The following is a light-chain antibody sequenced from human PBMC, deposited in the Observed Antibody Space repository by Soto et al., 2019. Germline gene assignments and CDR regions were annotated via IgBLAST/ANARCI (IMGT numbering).Light chain of an antibody. Sequence: QSVLTQPASVSGSPGQSITISCTGTSSDVGGYNYVSWYQQHPGKAPKLMIYDVSNRPSGVSNRFSGSKSGHTASLPISGLQAEYEADYYCSSYPSISTLLYVFRTGTKLTVL. V-gene: IGLV2-14*01. CDR2: DVS. J-gene: IGLJ1*01. CDR3: SSYPSISTLLYV. CDR1: SSDVGGYNY.